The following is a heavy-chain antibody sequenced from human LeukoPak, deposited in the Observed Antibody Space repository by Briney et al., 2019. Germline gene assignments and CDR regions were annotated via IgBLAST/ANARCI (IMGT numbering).Heavy chain of an antibody. Sequence: SETLSLTCTVSGGSISSYYWSWIRQPPGKGLEWIGYIYYSGSTNYNPSLKSRVTISVDTSKNQFSLKLSSVTAADTAVYYCAGGLSSSWNYYYYGMDVWGQGTTVTVSS. CDR1: GGSISSYY. V-gene: IGHV4-59*01. CDR2: IYYSGST. CDR3: AGGLSSSWNYYYYGMDV. J-gene: IGHJ6*02. D-gene: IGHD6-13*01.